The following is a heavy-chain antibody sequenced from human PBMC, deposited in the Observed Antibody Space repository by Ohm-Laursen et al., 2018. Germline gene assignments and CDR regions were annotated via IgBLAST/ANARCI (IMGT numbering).Heavy chain of an antibody. CDR1: GFTFSSYG. CDR2: IWYDGSNK. V-gene: IGHV3-33*01. CDR3: AREALNSWYLY. D-gene: IGHD6-13*01. Sequence: SLRLSCSASGFTFSSYGMHWVRQAPGKGLEWVAVIWYDGSNKYYADSVKGRFTISRDNSKNTLYLQMNSLRAEDTAVYYCAREALNSWYLYWGQGTLVTVSS. J-gene: IGHJ4*02.